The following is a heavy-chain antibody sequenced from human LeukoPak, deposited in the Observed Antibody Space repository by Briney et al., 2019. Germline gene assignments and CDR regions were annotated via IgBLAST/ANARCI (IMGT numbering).Heavy chain of an antibody. V-gene: IGHV3-7*01. D-gene: IGHD5-12*01. CDR3: VRGGGLSGYDLLDY. CDR1: GFPFHNYL. J-gene: IGHJ4*02. CDR2: VNQDGSEA. Sequence: PGGSLRLSCAASGFPFHNYLMTWVRQAPGKGLEWVARVNQDGSEAHYADSVKARFTISRDNAKSSVSLQMNSLRAEDTAVYYCVRGGGLSGYDLLDYWGQGTLVTVSS.